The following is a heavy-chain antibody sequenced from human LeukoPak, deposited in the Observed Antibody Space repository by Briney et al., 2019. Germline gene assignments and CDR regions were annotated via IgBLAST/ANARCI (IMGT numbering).Heavy chain of an antibody. CDR3: ARGTGYGSGSYYYYFDY. D-gene: IGHD3-10*01. J-gene: IGHJ4*02. CDR1: GFTFSSYW. Sequence: GGSLRLSCAASGFTFSSYWMSWVRQAPGKGLECVANIKQDGSEKYYVDSVKGRFTISRDNAKNSLYMQMNSLRAEDTAVYYCARGTGYGSGSYYYYFDYWGQGTLVTVSS. CDR2: IKQDGSEK. V-gene: IGHV3-7*01.